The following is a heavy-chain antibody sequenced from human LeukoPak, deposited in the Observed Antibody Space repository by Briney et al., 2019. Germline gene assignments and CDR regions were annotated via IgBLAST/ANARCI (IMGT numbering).Heavy chain of an antibody. CDR1: GGSISSGSYY. Sequence: SQTLSLTCTVSGGSISSGSYYWSWIRQPAGKGLEWLGRIYTSGSTNYNPSLKSRVTMSVDTSENQFSLKLTSVTAADTAVYFCARVLETKPTSTYYYYYMDVWGKGTTVTVSS. CDR2: IYTSGST. V-gene: IGHV4-61*02. J-gene: IGHJ6*03. D-gene: IGHD5-24*01. CDR3: ARVLETKPTSTYYYYYMDV.